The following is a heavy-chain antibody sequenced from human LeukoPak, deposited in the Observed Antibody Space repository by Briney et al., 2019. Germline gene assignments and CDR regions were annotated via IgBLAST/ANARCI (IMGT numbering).Heavy chain of an antibody. Sequence: PSETLSLTCAVYGGSFSGYYWSWIRQPPGKGLEWIGEINHSGSTNYNPSLKSRVTISVDTSKNQFSLKLSSVTAADTAVYYCAKSLPPYYDYVWGSYAVDYWGQGTLVTVSS. D-gene: IGHD3-16*01. J-gene: IGHJ4*02. CDR3: AKSLPPYYDYVWGSYAVDY. CDR1: GGSFSGYY. CDR2: INHSGST. V-gene: IGHV4-34*01.